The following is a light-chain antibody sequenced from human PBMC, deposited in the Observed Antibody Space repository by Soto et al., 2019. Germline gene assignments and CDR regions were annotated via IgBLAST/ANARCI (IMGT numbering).Light chain of an antibody. Sequence: QSALTQPASVSCSPGQSITISCTGTSSDVGGYNYVSWYQQYPGKAPKLMIYDVSNRPSGVSNRFSGSKSGNTASLTISGLQAEDEADYYCSSYTISNTLVFGSGTKVTVL. V-gene: IGLV2-14*01. CDR2: DVS. CDR1: SSDVGGYNY. J-gene: IGLJ1*01. CDR3: SSYTISNTLV.